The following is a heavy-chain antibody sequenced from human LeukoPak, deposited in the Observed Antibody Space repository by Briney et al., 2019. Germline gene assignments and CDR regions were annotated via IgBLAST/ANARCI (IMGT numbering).Heavy chain of an antibody. V-gene: IGHV4-34*01. Sequence: SETLSLTCAVYGGSFSGYYWSWIRQPPGKGLEWIGEINHSGSTNYNPSLKSRVTISVDTSKNQFSLKLSSVTAADTAVYYCARHGRETLRYWGQGTLVIVSS. CDR3: ARHGRETLRY. D-gene: IGHD2-15*01. J-gene: IGHJ4*02. CDR1: GGSFSGYY. CDR2: INHSGST.